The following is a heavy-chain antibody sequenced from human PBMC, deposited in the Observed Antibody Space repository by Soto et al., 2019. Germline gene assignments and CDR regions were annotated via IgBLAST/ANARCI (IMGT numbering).Heavy chain of an antibody. J-gene: IGHJ4*02. CDR3: ARDGAGYYFDY. V-gene: IGHV4-34*01. CDR2: INHSGST. D-gene: IGHD6-19*01. Sequence: TSETLSLTCAVYGGSFSGYYWSWIRQPPGKGLEWIGEINHSGSTNYNPSLKSRVTISVDTSKNQFSLKLSSVTAADTAVYYCARDGAGYYFDYWGQGTLVTVSS. CDR1: GGSFSGYY.